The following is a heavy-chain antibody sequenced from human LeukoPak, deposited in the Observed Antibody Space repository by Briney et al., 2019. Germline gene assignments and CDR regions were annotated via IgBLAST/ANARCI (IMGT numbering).Heavy chain of an antibody. CDR3: ARDIREVGESHYFDY. V-gene: IGHV4-59*01. D-gene: IGHD1-26*01. J-gene: IGHJ4*02. Sequence: PSETLSLTCTVSGFSITTYYWSWIRQSPGNGLEWIGQIHSSGGTTYNPSLRSRVTISVDTSKNQFSLHLSSVTAADTAVYYCARDIREVGESHYFDYWGQGTLVTVTS. CDR2: IHSSGGT. CDR1: GFSITTYY.